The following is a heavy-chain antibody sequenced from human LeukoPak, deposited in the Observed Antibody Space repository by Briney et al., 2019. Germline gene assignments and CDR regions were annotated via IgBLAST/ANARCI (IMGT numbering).Heavy chain of an antibody. D-gene: IGHD5-18*01. V-gene: IGHV3-7*03. CDR1: GFTFSRYW. CDR3: AKACGYSYEYGMDV. J-gene: IGHJ6*02. CDR2: MNQDGSEI. Sequence: TGGSLRLSCVGSGFTFSRYWLNWVRQAPGKGLEWVANMNQDGSEIYYLDSVKGRFTISRDNSKNTLYLQMNSLRAEDTAVYYCAKACGYSYEYGMDVWGQGTTVTVS.